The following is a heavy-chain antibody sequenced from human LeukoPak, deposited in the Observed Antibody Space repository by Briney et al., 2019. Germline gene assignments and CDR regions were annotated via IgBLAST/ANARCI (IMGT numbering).Heavy chain of an antibody. CDR1: GFTFSSHV. Sequence: QAGGSLRLSCAASGFTFSSHVMHWVRQAPGKGLEWVAVISSDGSSKYYADSVKGRFTISRDNSKNTLYLQMKSLRAEDTAVYYCAREGTTIVVALDYWGQGTLVTVSS. V-gene: IGHV3-30-3*01. D-gene: IGHD3-22*01. CDR3: AREGTTIVVALDY. J-gene: IGHJ4*02. CDR2: ISSDGSSK.